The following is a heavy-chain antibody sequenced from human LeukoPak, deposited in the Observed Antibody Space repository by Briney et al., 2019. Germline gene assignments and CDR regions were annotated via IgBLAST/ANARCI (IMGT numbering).Heavy chain of an antibody. CDR1: GYTFTGYY. J-gene: IGHJ4*02. D-gene: IGHD3-22*01. Sequence: ASVKVSCKASGYTFTGYYMHWVRQAPGQGLEWMGWINPNSGGTNYAQKFQGRVTMTRDTSISTAYMELSRLRSDDTAVYYCASRGNYDSSGYTYYFDYWGQGTLVTVSS. CDR3: ASRGNYDSSGYTYYFDY. CDR2: INPNSGGT. V-gene: IGHV1-2*02.